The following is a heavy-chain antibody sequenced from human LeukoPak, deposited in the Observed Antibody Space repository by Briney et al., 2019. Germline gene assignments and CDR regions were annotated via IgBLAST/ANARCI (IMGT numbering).Heavy chain of an antibody. Sequence: PSETLSLTCTVFGGSISSYYWSWIRQPPGKGLEWIGYIYYSGSTNYNPSLKSRVTISVDTSKNQFSLKLSSVTAADTAVYYCARGCSSTSCYGLYYFDYWGQGTLVTVSS. CDR3: ARGCSSTSCYGLYYFDY. D-gene: IGHD2-2*01. J-gene: IGHJ4*02. CDR1: GGSISSYY. CDR2: IYYSGST. V-gene: IGHV4-59*01.